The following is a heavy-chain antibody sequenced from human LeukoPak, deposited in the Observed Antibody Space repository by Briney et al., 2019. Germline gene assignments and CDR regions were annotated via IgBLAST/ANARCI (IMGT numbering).Heavy chain of an antibody. CDR2: INPNSGGT. D-gene: IGHD6-13*01. J-gene: IGHJ4*02. CDR1: GYTFTGYY. V-gene: IGHV1-2*02. Sequence: ASVKVSCKASGYTFTGYYMHWVRQAPGQGLEWMGWINPNSGGTNYAQKFQDRVTMTRDTSISTAYMELSRLRSDDTAVYYCARLNIAAAGTDDEDYWGQGTLVTVSS. CDR3: ARLNIAAAGTDDEDY.